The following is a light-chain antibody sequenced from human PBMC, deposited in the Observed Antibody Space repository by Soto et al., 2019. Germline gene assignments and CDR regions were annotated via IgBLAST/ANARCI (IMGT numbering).Light chain of an antibody. Sequence: EIVLTQSPATLSLSPGERATLSCRASQSVGNFLAWYQQKPGQAPRLLIYDAFNRASGIPARFSGSGSGTDFSLTISSLEPEDFAVYYWQQRSNWPPLTFGQGTRLEIK. CDR2: DAF. J-gene: IGKJ5*01. CDR1: QSVGNF. CDR3: QQRSNWPPLT. V-gene: IGKV3-11*01.